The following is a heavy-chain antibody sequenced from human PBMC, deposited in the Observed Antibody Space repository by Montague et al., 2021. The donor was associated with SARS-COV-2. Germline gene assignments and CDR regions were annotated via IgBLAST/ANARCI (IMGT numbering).Heavy chain of an antibody. V-gene: IGHV4-59*01. D-gene: IGHD3-3*01. CDR3: ARVVGDYDFWSGQYYYYYYMDV. CDR1: GGSISSYY. CDR2: TYHSGST. J-gene: IGHJ6*03. Sequence: SETLSLTCTVSGGSISSYYWSWIRQPPGKGLEWIGYTYHSGSTNYNPSLKSRVTISVDTSKNQFSLKLSSVTAADTAVYSCARVVGDYDFWSGQYYYYYYMDVWGKGTTVTVSS.